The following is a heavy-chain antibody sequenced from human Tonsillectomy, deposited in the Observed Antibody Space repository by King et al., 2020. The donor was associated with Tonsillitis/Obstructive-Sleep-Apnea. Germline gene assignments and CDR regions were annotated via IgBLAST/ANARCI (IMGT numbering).Heavy chain of an antibody. Sequence: QLVQSGGGLVQPGGSLRLSCAASGFTFSRYWMSWVRQAPGKGLEWVANIKQDGSEKYYVDSVKGRFTISRDNAKNSLYLQMNSLRAEDTAVYYCGTTNGGSFPRFDYWGQGTLVTVSS. J-gene: IGHJ4*02. D-gene: IGHD2-8*01. CDR1: GFTFSRYW. CDR3: GTTNGGSFPRFDY. CDR2: IKQDGSEK. V-gene: IGHV3-7*02.